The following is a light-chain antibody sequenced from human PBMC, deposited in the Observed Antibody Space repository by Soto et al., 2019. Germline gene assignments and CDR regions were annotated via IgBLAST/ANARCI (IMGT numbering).Light chain of an antibody. CDR1: SSSIGAGYV. Sequence: QSVLTQPPSVSGAPGQRVTISCTGSSSSIGAGYVVYWYQQLPGTAPKLLIYGNSNRPSGVPDRFSGSKSGTSASLAITGLQAEDEADYYCQSYDSRLSGLVIFGGGTKLTVL. CDR3: QSYDSRLSGLVI. J-gene: IGLJ2*01. CDR2: GNS. V-gene: IGLV1-40*01.